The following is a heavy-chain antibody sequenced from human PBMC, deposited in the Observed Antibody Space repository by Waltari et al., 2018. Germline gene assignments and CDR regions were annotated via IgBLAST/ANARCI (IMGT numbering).Heavy chain of an antibody. CDR3: ARTFMVRTIRSRGWFDP. D-gene: IGHD3-10*01. J-gene: IGHJ5*02. Sequence: QLVESGGGLVQPGGSLRLSCEASGFVFGTFRMKWVRQAPGKGLEWIGSVYYTGSTYYKASLKSRVTISVDTSKNYFSLSLTSVTATDTAIYFCARTFMVRTIRSRGWFDPWGQGTLVTVSS. CDR2: VYYTGST. CDR1: GFVFGTFRMK. V-gene: IGHV4-39*02.